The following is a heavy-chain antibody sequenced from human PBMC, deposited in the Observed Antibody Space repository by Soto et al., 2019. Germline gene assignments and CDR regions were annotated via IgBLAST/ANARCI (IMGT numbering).Heavy chain of an antibody. J-gene: IGHJ4*02. CDR1: GFTFRTYY. V-gene: IGHV3-21*01. Sequence: EVELVESGGGLVKPGGSLKLSCAASGFTFRTYYMIWVRQAPGKGLEWVASISAGSSNIYYAPSVKGRFTISRDNAKNLLFLQTNGLRADDTAVYYCVRQYPSSSRHFDHWGQGTLVTVSS. CDR3: VRQYPSSSRHFDH. D-gene: IGHD6-6*01. CDR2: ISAGSSNI.